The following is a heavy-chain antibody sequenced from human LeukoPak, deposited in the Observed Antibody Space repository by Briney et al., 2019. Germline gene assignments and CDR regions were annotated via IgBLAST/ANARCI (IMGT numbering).Heavy chain of an antibody. J-gene: IGHJ4*02. D-gene: IGHD6-6*01. CDR1: GGTFSSYA. Sequence: SVKVSCKASGGTFSSYAISWVRQAPGQGLEWMGGIIPIFGTANYAQKFQGRVTITTDESTSTAYMELSSLRSEDTAVYHCAREAYSSSSHYFDYWGQGTLVTVSS. V-gene: IGHV1-69*05. CDR3: AREAYSSSSHYFDY. CDR2: IIPIFGTA.